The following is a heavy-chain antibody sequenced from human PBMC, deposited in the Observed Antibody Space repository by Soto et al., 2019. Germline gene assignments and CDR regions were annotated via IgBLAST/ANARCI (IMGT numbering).Heavy chain of an antibody. D-gene: IGHD1-26*01. CDR3: TRISLVGATGGRYFDY. CDR1: GFIFSDHY. V-gene: IGHV3-72*01. J-gene: IGHJ4*02. CDR2: IKNKANSYTT. Sequence: VQLVESGGGLVQPGGSLRLSCAASGFIFSDHYMDWVRQAPGKGLEWVGRIKNKANSYTTEYAASGKGRFTISRDDSNTSLYQQMNSMKTEDTAVYYCTRISLVGATGGRYFDYWGQGTLLTVSS.